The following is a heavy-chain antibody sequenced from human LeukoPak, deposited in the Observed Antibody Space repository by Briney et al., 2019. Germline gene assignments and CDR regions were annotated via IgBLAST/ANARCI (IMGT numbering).Heavy chain of an antibody. J-gene: IGHJ3*02. V-gene: IGHV1-2*02. Sequence: GASVKVSCKASGYTFTGYYMHWVRQAPGQGLEWMGSINPNSGGTNYAQKFQGRVTMTRDTSISTAYMELSRLRSDDTAVYYCARGFFPPNVVVPAAPIWGQGTMVTVSS. CDR2: INPNSGGT. D-gene: IGHD2-2*01. CDR1: GYTFTGYY. CDR3: ARGFFPPNVVVPAAPI.